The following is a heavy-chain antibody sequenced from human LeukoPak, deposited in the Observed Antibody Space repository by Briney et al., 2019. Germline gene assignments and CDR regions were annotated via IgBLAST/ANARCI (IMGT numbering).Heavy chain of an antibody. CDR1: GYTFTSYG. J-gene: IGHJ4*02. V-gene: IGHV1-18*01. D-gene: IGHD1-26*01. CDR3: ARSPRTIVGATRFDY. Sequence: ASVKVSCKASGYTFTSYGISWVRQAPGQGLEWMGWISAYNGNTNYAQKLQGRVTMTKDTSTSTAYMELRSLRSDDTAVYYCARSPRTIVGATRFDYWGQGTLVTVSS. CDR2: ISAYNGNT.